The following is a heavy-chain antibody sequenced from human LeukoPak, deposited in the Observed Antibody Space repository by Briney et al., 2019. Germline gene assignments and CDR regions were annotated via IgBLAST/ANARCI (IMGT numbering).Heavy chain of an antibody. CDR1: GFTFSNYV. D-gene: IGHD4-17*01. CDR3: AKSGDQVTVTKLDY. J-gene: IGHJ4*02. Sequence: GGSLRLSCAASGFTFSNYVMSWVRQAPGKGLEWVSGISGSGGSTFYADSVKGRFTISRDNSKNTLYLEMNSLRAEDTALFYCAKSGDQVTVTKLDYWGQGTLVTVSS. CDR2: ISGSGGST. V-gene: IGHV3-23*01.